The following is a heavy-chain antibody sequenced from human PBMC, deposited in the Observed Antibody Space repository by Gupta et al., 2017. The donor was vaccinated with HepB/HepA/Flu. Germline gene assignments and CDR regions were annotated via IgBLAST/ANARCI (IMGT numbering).Heavy chain of an antibody. J-gene: IGHJ6*03. CDR3: ARDRWDGFDRSMDV. D-gene: IGHD1-26*01. Sequence: EVQLVESGGGLVQPGGSLRLSCAAPGFTFSGYGMNWVRQAPGKGLEWVSFISSSSSTIYYADSVKGRFTISRDNAKNSLYLQMNSLRDEDTAVFYCARDRWDGFDRSMDVWGKGTTVTVSS. CDR2: ISSSSSTI. CDR1: GFTFSGYG. V-gene: IGHV3-48*02.